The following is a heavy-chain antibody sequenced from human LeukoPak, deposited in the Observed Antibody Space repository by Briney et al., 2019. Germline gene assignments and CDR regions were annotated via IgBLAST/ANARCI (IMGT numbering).Heavy chain of an antibody. CDR1: GGSISSYY. CDR2: IYYSGSTNYNPSLKSP. J-gene: IGHJ5*02. CDR3: ARGGGYYDILTGPINNWFDP. Sequence: SETLSLTCTVSGGSISSYYWSWIRQPPGKGLEWIGYIYYSGSTNYNPSLKSPNYNPSLKSRVTISADTSKNQFSLKLSSVTAADTAVYYCARGGGYYDILTGPINNWFDPWGQGTLVTVSS. V-gene: IGHV4-59*01. D-gene: IGHD3-9*01.